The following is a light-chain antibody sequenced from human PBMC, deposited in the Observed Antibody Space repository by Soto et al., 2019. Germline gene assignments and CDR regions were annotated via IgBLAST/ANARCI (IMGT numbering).Light chain of an antibody. Sequence: EIVLTPSPGTLSLSPGEGAALSCRASQSLSSNSLAWYQHKPGQAPRLLIYGASSKATGVPDRFYGTGSGTDFTLTISRLEPEDFAVFFCQQYGTSEIIFGQGTRLEIK. CDR1: QSLSSNS. V-gene: IGKV3-20*01. J-gene: IGKJ5*01. CDR2: GAS. CDR3: QQYGTSEII.